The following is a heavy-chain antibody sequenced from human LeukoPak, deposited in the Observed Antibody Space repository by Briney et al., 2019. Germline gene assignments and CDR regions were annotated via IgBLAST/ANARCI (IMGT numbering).Heavy chain of an antibody. J-gene: IGHJ4*02. CDR2: IYHSGST. CDR1: GYSISSGYY. Sequence: PSETLSLTCAVSGYSISSGYYWGWIRQPPGKGLEWIGSIYHSGSTYYNPSLKSRVTISVDTSKNQFSLKLGSVTAADTAVYYCARLPVVAANFDYWGQGTLVTVSS. CDR3: ARLPVVAANFDY. V-gene: IGHV4-38-2*01. D-gene: IGHD2-15*01.